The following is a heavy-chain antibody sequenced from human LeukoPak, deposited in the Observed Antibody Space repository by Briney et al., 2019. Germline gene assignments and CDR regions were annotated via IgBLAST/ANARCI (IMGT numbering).Heavy chain of an antibody. CDR1: GFSFSSYW. CDR3: ARGFSGYAHYFDY. D-gene: IGHD5-12*01. Sequence: GGSLRLSCAASGFSFSSYWMAWVRQAPDKGLERVAVISYDGSNKYYADSVKGRFTISRDNSKDTLYLQMNSLRAEDTAVYYCARGFSGYAHYFDYWGQGTLVTVSS. V-gene: IGHV3-30-3*01. J-gene: IGHJ4*02. CDR2: ISYDGSNK.